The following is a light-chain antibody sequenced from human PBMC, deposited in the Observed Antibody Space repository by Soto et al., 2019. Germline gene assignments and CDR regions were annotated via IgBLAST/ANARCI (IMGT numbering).Light chain of an antibody. CDR1: QSVSSN. V-gene: IGKV3-15*01. J-gene: IGKJ3*01. CDR2: GAS. CDR3: QHYSSWPT. Sequence: EIVMTQSPATLSVAPGEGATLSCRASQSVSSNLAWYQQKPGQAPRLLIYGASTRATGIPARFSGSGSGTEFTLTISSLQSEDSALYYCQHYSSWPTFGPGTKVDTK.